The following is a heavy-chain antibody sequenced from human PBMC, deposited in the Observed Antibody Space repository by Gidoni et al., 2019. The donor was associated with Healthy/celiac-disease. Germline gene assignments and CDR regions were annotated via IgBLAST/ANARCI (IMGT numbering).Heavy chain of an antibody. CDR2: IIPILGIA. CDR1: GGTFSSYT. D-gene: IGHD5-18*01. J-gene: IGHJ6*02. V-gene: IGHV1-69*02. Sequence: QVQLVQSGAAVKKPGSSVKVSCKASGGTFSSYTISWVRQAPGQGLEWMGRIIPILGIANYAKKFQGRVTITADKSTSTAYMELSSLRSEDTAVYYCARPDTAMVRSYGMDVWGQGTTVTVSS. CDR3: ARPDTAMVRSYGMDV.